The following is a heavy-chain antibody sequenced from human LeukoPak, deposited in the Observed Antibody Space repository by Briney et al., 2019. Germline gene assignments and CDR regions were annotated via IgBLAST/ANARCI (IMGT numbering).Heavy chain of an antibody. CDR2: IRYDGSNK. J-gene: IGHJ4*02. CDR1: GFTFSSYG. Sequence: PGGSLRLSCAASGFTFSSYGLHWVRQAPGKGLEWAAFIRYDGSNKYYADSVKGRFTISRDNSKNTLYLQMNSLRAEDTAVYYCAKGPYGSGSYYASHWGQGTLVTVSS. V-gene: IGHV3-30*02. D-gene: IGHD3-10*01. CDR3: AKGPYGSGSYYASH.